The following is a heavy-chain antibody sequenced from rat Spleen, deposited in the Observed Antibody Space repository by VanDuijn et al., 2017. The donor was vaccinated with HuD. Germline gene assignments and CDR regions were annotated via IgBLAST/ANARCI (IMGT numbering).Heavy chain of an antibody. J-gene: IGHJ2*01. Sequence: EVQLVESGGGLVQPGRSLKLSCAASGFTVSDYYMAWVRQAPTEGLEWVATFSYDGSTTYYRDSVKGRFTISRDVAKSTLYLQMDSLRSEDTATYYCTRRGHTMGLTSRYFDYWGQGVMVTVSS. D-gene: IGHD1-9*01. V-gene: IGHV5-7*01. CDR2: FSYDGSTT. CDR1: GFTVSDYY. CDR3: TRRGHTMGLTSRYFDY.